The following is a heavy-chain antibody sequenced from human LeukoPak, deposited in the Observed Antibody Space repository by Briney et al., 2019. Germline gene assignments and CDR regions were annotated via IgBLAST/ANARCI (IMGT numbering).Heavy chain of an antibody. CDR3: ARRLPASGMWDV. Sequence: SETLSLTCTVSGASISTHHWSWIRQPPGEGLEWIGDLFNSGGTKYNASLQSRVTISIDTSKKQVSLKVTSVTAADTAVYYCARRLPASGMWDVWGQGTTVTVTS. CDR2: LFNSGGT. CDR1: GASISTHH. V-gene: IGHV4-59*08. J-gene: IGHJ6*02. D-gene: IGHD3-10*01.